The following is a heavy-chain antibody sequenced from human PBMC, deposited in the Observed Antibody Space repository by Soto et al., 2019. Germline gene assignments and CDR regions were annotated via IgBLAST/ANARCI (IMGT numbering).Heavy chain of an antibody. CDR3: ARHSIAVRRNNWFDP. CDR2: IFYLGST. D-gene: IGHD6-19*01. CDR1: GDSIISSDYY. Sequence: LSLTCTVSGDSIISSDYYWGWIRQPPGKGLEWIGSIFYLGSTYYNPSLKSRVTMSVDTSKNQFSLKLRSVSAADTAMYYCARHSIAVRRNNWFDPWGQGTLVTVSS. J-gene: IGHJ5*02. V-gene: IGHV4-39*01.